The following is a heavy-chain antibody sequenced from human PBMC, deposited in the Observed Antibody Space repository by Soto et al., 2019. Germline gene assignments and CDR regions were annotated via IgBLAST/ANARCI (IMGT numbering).Heavy chain of an antibody. Sequence: ASVKVSCKASGYTFTSYDINWVRQATGQGLEWMGWMNPNSGNTGYAQKFQGRVTMTRNTSISTAYMELSSLRPEDTAVYYCARAYSSSSATDHIHYYYYYYYMDVWGKGTTVTVSS. CDR2: MNPNSGNT. V-gene: IGHV1-8*01. D-gene: IGHD6-6*01. CDR1: GYTFTSYD. J-gene: IGHJ6*03. CDR3: ARAYSSSSATDHIHYYYYYYYMDV.